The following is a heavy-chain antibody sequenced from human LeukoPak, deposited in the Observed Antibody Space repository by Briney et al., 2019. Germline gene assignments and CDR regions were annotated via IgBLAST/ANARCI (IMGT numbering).Heavy chain of an antibody. CDR1: GFTFSSYA. V-gene: IGHV3-23*01. D-gene: IGHD3-3*01. CDR2: ISGSGGST. Sequence: GGSLRLSCAASGFTFSSYAMSWVRQAPGKGLEWVSAISGSGGSTYYADSVKGRFTISRDNSKNTLYLQMNSLRAEDTAVYYCAKIEGTYYDFWSGYYTFDYWGQGTPVTVSS. J-gene: IGHJ4*02. CDR3: AKIEGTYYDFWSGYYTFDY.